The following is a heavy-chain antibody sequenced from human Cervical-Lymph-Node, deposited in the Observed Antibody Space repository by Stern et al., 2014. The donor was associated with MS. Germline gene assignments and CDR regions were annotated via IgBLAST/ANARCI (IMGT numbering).Heavy chain of an antibody. V-gene: IGHV3-7*01. CDR1: GFTFSNYW. CDR2: IKTDGSEK. J-gene: IGHJ5*02. Sequence: QLVESGGGLVQPGESLRLSCAVSGFTFSNYWMTWVRQAPGKGLEWVASIKTDGSEKYYVDSVKGRFTLSSDKPKNSLYLQMNSLRAEDTAVYYGARAVRELGTWGQGTLVTVSS. CDR3: ARAVRELGT. D-gene: IGHD1-7*01.